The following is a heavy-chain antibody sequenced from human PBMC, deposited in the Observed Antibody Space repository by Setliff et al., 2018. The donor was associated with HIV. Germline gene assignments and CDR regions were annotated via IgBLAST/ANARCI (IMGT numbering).Heavy chain of an antibody. CDR2: INAGNGNT. CDR1: GYTFTSYA. CDR3: ARLGIQLWSYAFDI. D-gene: IGHD5-18*01. J-gene: IGHJ3*02. Sequence: GASVKVSCKASGYTFTSYAIHWVRQAPGQRLEWMGWINAGNGNTKYSQEFQGRVTITRDTSASTAYMELSRLRSDDTAVYYCARLGIQLWSYAFDIWGQGTMVTVSS. V-gene: IGHV1-3*01.